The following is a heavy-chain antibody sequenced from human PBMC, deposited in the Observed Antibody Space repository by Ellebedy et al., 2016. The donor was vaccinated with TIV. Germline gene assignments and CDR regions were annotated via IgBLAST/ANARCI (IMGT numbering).Heavy chain of an antibody. CDR1: GFTVSSNY. Sequence: GESLKISCAASGFTVSSNYMSWVRQAPGKGLEWVSTISGSGNTTYYADSVTGRFTVTRDNSKNTLYLQMNSLRPKDTAIYYCAKMSWWGGFDYWGQGTLVTVSS. D-gene: IGHD2-15*01. CDR3: AKMSWWGGFDY. V-gene: IGHV3-23*01. J-gene: IGHJ4*02. CDR2: ISGSGNTT.